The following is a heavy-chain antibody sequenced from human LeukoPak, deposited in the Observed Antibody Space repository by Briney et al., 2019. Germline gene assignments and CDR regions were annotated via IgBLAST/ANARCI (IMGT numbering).Heavy chain of an antibody. Sequence: GGSLRLSCAASGFTFSSYSMNWVRRAPGKGLEWVSYISSSSSTIYYADSVKGRFTISRDNAKNSLYLQMNSLRAEDTAVYYCARRSSLDYWGQGTLVTVSS. J-gene: IGHJ4*02. CDR2: ISSSSSTI. D-gene: IGHD2-15*01. CDR1: GFTFSSYS. V-gene: IGHV3-48*01. CDR3: ARRSSLDY.